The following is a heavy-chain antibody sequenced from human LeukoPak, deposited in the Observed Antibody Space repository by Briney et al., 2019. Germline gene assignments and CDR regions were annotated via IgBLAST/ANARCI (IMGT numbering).Heavy chain of an antibody. Sequence: PSETLSPTCTVSGGSISSYYWSWIRQPPGKGLEWIGYIYYSGSTNYNPSLKSRVTISVDTSKNQFSLKLSSVTAADTAVYYCARQIAEFDPWGQGTLVTVSS. CDR3: ARQIAEFDP. CDR1: GGSISSYY. CDR2: IYYSGST. J-gene: IGHJ5*02. D-gene: IGHD6-13*01. V-gene: IGHV4-59*01.